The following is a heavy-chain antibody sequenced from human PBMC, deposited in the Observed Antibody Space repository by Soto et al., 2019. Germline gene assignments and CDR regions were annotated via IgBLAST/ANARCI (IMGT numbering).Heavy chain of an antibody. CDR3: AKGPGSSGLNSHFDY. CDR2: ISGSGGST. J-gene: IGHJ4*02. CDR1: GFTFSSYA. V-gene: IGHV3-23*01. Sequence: GGSLRLSCAASGFTFSSYAMSWVRQAPGKGLEWVSAISGSGGSTYYADSVKGRFTISRDNSKNTLYLQMNSLRAEDTAVYYCAKGPGSSGLNSHFDYWGQGTLVTVSS. D-gene: IGHD3-22*01.